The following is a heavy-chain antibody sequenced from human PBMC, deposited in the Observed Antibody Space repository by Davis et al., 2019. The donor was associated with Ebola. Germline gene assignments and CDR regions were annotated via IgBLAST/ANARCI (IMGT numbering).Heavy chain of an antibody. CDR2: INAGNGNT. CDR3: ARGPSGYGDYGEYYFDY. CDR1: GYTFTSYA. D-gene: IGHD4-17*01. Sequence: GESLKVSCKASGYTFTSYAMHWVRQAPGQRLEWMGWINAGNGNTKYSQKFQGRVTITRDTSASTAYMELSSLRSEDTAVYYCARGPSGYGDYGEYYFDYWGQGTLVTVSS. V-gene: IGHV1-3*01. J-gene: IGHJ4*02.